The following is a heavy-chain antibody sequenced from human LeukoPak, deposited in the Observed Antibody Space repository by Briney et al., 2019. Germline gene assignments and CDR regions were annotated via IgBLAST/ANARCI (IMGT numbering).Heavy chain of an antibody. D-gene: IGHD2-21*02. Sequence: SETLSLTCTVSGGSISSSSYYWGWIRQPPGKGLEWIGSIYYSGSTYYNPSLKSRVTISVDTSKNRFSLKLSSVTAADTAVYYCARGGYCGGDCYSEYWGQGTLVTVSS. V-gene: IGHV4-39*01. J-gene: IGHJ4*02. CDR1: GGSISSSSYY. CDR3: ARGGYCGGDCYSEY. CDR2: IYYSGST.